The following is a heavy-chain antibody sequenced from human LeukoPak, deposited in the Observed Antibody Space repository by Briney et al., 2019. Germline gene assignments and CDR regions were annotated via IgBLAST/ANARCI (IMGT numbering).Heavy chain of an antibody. CDR3: AKDSRNGYNYSFIDY. CDR2: FSWNSGSI. Sequence: GGSLRLSCAASGFTFDDYAMHWVRRAPGRGLVWVSDFSWNSGSIGYADSVKGRFTISRDNAKNSLYLQMNSLRAEDTALYYCAKDSRNGYNYSFIDYWGQGTLVTVSS. CDR1: GFTFDDYA. V-gene: IGHV3-9*01. J-gene: IGHJ4*02. D-gene: IGHD5-24*01.